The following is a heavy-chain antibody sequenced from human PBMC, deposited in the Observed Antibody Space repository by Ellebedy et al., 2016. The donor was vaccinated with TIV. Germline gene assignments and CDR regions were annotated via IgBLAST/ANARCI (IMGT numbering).Heavy chain of an antibody. J-gene: IGHJ4*02. CDR2: IVGSGA. V-gene: IGHV3-23*01. CDR1: GFTFSPYA. D-gene: IGHD2-21*02. Sequence: PGGSLRLSCAASGFTFSPYAMAWVRQAPGKGLEWVSGIVGSGAEKYADSVKGRFTISRENSKRTVDLQMRSVRAEDTAVYFCAKDRTSGDGYWVFDSWGQGTMASVSS. CDR3: AKDRTSGDGYWVFDS.